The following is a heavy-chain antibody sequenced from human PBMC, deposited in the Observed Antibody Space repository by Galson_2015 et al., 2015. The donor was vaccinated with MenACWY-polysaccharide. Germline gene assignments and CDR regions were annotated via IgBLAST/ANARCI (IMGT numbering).Heavy chain of an antibody. CDR2: MSSNGGA. D-gene: IGHD1-26*01. V-gene: IGHV4-61*01. Sequence: SETLSLTCTVSGASVSSTTDYWSWLRQPPGKGLEWIGFMSSNGGANRNPSLKSRVTISIDTSKNQFSLRLNSVTAADTAMYYCAREPTYSGSFGWFDSWGQGTLVTVSS. J-gene: IGHJ5*01. CDR1: GASVSSTTDY. CDR3: AREPTYSGSFGWFDS.